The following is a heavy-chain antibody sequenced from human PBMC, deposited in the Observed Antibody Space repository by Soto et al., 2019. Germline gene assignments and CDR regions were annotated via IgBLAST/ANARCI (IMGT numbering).Heavy chain of an antibody. CDR3: ANVWRGVGDI. D-gene: IGHD1-26*01. J-gene: IGHJ3*02. CDR2: ISYDGSNK. CDR1: GFTFSSYD. V-gene: IGHV3-30*18. Sequence: QVQLVESGGGVVQPGRSLRLSCAASGFTFSSYDMHWVRQAPGKGLEWVAVISYDGSNKYYADSVKGRFTISRDNSKNTLYLQMISLRAEDTAGYYCANVWRGVGDIWGQGTMVTVSS.